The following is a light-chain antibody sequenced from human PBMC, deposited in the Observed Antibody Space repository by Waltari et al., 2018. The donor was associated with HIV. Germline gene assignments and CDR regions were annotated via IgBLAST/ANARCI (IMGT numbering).Light chain of an antibody. CDR1: NSNIRAGFD. CDR3: QSYDSRLSGSVV. Sequence: QSALTQPPSVSGAPGQSVTLPCSGSNSNIRAGFDVHWYQQVPGTAPRLLIYDNNNRPSGVPDRFSGSKSGTSASLAINGLQSEDEADYYCQSYDSRLSGSVVFGGGTKVTVL. J-gene: IGLJ2*01. CDR2: DNN. V-gene: IGLV1-40*01.